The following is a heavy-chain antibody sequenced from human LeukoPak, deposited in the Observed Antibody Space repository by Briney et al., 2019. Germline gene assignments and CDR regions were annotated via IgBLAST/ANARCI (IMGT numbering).Heavy chain of an antibody. Sequence: ASVKVSCKVSGYTLTELSMHWVRQAPGKGLEWMGGFDPEDGETIYAQKFQGRVTMTEDTSTDTAYMELSSLRSEDTAVYYCARDSFFVGSSSFQYNWFDPWGQGTLVTVSS. J-gene: IGHJ5*02. V-gene: IGHV1-24*01. CDR2: FDPEDGET. CDR1: GYTLTELS. CDR3: ARDSFFVGSSSFQYNWFDP. D-gene: IGHD6-13*01.